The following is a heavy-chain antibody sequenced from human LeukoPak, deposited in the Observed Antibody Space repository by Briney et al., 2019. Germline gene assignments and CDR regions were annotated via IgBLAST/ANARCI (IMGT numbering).Heavy chain of an antibody. Sequence: ASVKVSCKASGYTFISYGISWVRQAPGQGLEWMGWIRSHNGYTEYAQKFQGRVTMTTDTSMSTAYMELGSLRSDDTAVYYCARRRAVAGVNWFDPWGQGTLVTVSS. CDR3: ARRRAVAGVNWFDP. V-gene: IGHV1-18*01. J-gene: IGHJ5*02. CDR1: GYTFISYG. CDR2: IRSHNGYT. D-gene: IGHD6-19*01.